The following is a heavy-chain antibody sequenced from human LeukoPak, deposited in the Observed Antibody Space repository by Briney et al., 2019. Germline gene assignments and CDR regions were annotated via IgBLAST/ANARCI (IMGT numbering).Heavy chain of an antibody. V-gene: IGHV3-23*01. D-gene: IGHD1-26*01. CDR3: AKHIVGATPTNDY. Sequence: GGSLRLSCAASGFTFTSYGMSWVRQAPGKGLEWVSAISGSGGSTYYADSVKGRFTISRDNSKNTLYLQMNSLRAEDTAVYYCAKHIVGATPTNDYWGQGTLVTVSS. J-gene: IGHJ4*02. CDR2: ISGSGGST. CDR1: GFTFTSYG.